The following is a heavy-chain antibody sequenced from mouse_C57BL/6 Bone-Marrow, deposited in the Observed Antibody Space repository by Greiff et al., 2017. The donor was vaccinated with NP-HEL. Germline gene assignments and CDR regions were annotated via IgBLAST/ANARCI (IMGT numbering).Heavy chain of an antibody. V-gene: IGHV1-15*01. Sequence: QVTLKVSGAELVRPGASVTLSCKASGYTFTDYEMHWVKQTPVHGLEWIGAIDPETGGTAYNQKFKGKAILTADKSSSTAYMELRSLTSEDSAVYYCTRWAYYFDYWGQGTTLTVSS. CDR2: IDPETGGT. CDR1: GYTFTDYE. J-gene: IGHJ2*01. CDR3: TRWAYYFDY.